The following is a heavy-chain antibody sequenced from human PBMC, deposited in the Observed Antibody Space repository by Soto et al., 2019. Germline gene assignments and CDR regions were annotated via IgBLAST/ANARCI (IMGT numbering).Heavy chain of an antibody. V-gene: IGHV4-34*01. J-gene: IGHJ6*03. CDR3: ARGVPPYYYYYMDV. CDR2: INHSGST. CDR1: GGSFSGYY. Sequence: SETLSLTCAVYGGSFSGYYWSWIRQPPGKGLEWIGEINHSGSTNYNPSLKSRVTISVDTSKNQFSLKLSSVTAADTAVYYCARGVPPYYYYYMDVWGKGTTVTVSS.